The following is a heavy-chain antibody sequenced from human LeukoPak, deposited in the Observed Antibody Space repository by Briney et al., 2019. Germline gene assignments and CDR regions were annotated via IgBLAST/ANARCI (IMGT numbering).Heavy chain of an antibody. V-gene: IGHV3-33*01. CDR3: ARGVGFGELLYNWFDP. CDR2: IWYDGSNK. Sequence: PGGSLRLSCAASGFTFSSYGMHWVRQAPGKGLEWVAVIWYDGSNKYYADSVKGRFTISRDNSKNTLYLQMNSLRAEDTAVYYCARGVGFGELLYNWFDPWGQGTLVTVSS. J-gene: IGHJ5*02. D-gene: IGHD3-10*01. CDR1: GFTFSSYG.